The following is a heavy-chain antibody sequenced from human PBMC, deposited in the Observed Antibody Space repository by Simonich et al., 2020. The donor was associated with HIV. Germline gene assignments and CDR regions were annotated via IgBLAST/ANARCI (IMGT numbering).Heavy chain of an antibody. CDR1: GFTFDDYA. CDR3: AKDRYSSSSGSFDY. V-gene: IGHV3-9*03. Sequence: EVQLVESGGGLVQPGRSLRLSCAASGFTFDDYAMHWVRQAPGKGLEGGSGISGNSGSIGYADSVKGRFTISRDNAKNSLYLQMNSLRAEDMALYYCAKDRYSSSSGSFDYWGQGTLVTVSS. D-gene: IGHD6-6*01. J-gene: IGHJ4*02. CDR2: ISGNSGSI.